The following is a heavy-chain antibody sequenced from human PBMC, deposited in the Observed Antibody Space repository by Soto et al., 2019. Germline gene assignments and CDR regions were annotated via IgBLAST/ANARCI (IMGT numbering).Heavy chain of an antibody. CDR1: GGSISSYY. CDR2: IYYSGST. V-gene: IGHV4-59*01. CDR3: ARGSVYASYFDY. D-gene: IGHD2-8*01. J-gene: IGHJ4*02. Sequence: SETLSLTCTVSGGSISSYYWSWIRQPPGKGLEWIGYIYYSGSTNYNPSLKSRVTISVDTSKNQFSLKLSSVTAADTAVYYCARGSVYASYFDYWGQGTLVTVSS.